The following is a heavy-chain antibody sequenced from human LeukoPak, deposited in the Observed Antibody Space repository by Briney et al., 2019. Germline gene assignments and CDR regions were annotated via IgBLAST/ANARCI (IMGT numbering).Heavy chain of an antibody. Sequence: PGGSLRLSCAASGFTFSDYEMNWVRLAPGKGLEWVSYLSSGGRSIYYADSVKGRFTISRDNAKNSLFLQMNSLRAEDTAVYYCARWAADRYSYYGMDVWGQGTTVTVSS. D-gene: IGHD6-13*01. CDR1: GFTFSDYE. CDR2: LSSGGRSI. V-gene: IGHV3-48*03. J-gene: IGHJ6*02. CDR3: ARWAADRYSYYGMDV.